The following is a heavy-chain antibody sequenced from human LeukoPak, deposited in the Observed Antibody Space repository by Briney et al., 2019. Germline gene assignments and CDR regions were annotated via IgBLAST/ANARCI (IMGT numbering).Heavy chain of an antibody. CDR3: ARDNIAAAGTSVY. V-gene: IGHV4-61*01. CDR1: GGSVNSGSYY. Sequence: PSEALSHTCRVSGGSVNSGSYYWRWIRQPPGKGLEWIGYFHYNGVANYNPSLKSRVTISLDTSKNQFSLNLTSVNPADKAVYYCARDNIAAAGTSVYWGQGTLVTVSS. CDR2: FHYNGVA. J-gene: IGHJ4*02. D-gene: IGHD6-13*01.